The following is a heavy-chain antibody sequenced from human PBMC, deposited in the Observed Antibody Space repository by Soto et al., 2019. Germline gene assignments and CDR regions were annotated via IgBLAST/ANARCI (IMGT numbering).Heavy chain of an antibody. CDR2: IGSSGSNT. D-gene: IGHD3-9*01. CDR3: ARVVRYFDTPYGMDV. V-gene: IGHV3-23*01. J-gene: IGHJ6*02. CDR1: GFTFSDYY. Sequence: PVGSLRLSCAASGFTFSDYYMSWVRQAPGKGLEWVSGIGSSGSNTYYADSVKGRFTISRDNSKNTLFLQMNSLRAEDTAEYYCARVVRYFDTPYGMDVWGQGTTVTVSS.